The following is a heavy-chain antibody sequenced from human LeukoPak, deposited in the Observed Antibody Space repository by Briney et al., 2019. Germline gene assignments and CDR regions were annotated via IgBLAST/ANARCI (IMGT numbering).Heavy chain of an antibody. J-gene: IGHJ4*02. CDR2: IIPIFGTA. CDR1: GGTFSSYA. D-gene: IGHD3-3*01. Sequence: SVKVSCKASGGTFSSYAISWVRQAPGQGLEWMGGIIPIFGTANYAQKFQGRVTITTDESTSTAYMELSSLRSEDTAVYYCARALPDFWSANTPGAYFDYWGQGTLVTVSS. CDR3: ARALPDFWSANTPGAYFDY. V-gene: IGHV1-69*05.